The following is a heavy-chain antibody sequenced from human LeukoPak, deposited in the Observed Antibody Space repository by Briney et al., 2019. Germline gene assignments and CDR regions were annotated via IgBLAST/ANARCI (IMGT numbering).Heavy chain of an antibody. V-gene: IGHV1-69*05. J-gene: IGHJ4*02. CDR2: IIPIFGTA. D-gene: IGHD3-10*01. CDR1: GGTFSSYA. CDR3: ARDRHYYGSGSYYLGGYYFDY. Sequence: SVKVSCKASGGTFSSYAISWVRQAPGQGLEWMGRIIPIFGTANYAQKFQGRVTITTDESTSTGYMELSSLRSEDTAVYYCARDRHYYGSGSYYLGGYYFDYWGQGTLVTVSS.